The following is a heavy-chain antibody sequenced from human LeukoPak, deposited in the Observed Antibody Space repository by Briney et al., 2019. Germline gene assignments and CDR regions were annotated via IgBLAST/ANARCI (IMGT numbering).Heavy chain of an antibody. D-gene: IGHD3-22*01. CDR2: IKTDGSEK. Sequence: GGSLRLSCEGSGFTFSNYWMGWVRQAPGKGLQWVANIKTDGSEKYYVDSVKGRFTISRDNAKNSLYLQMNSLRAEDTAVYYCARSYDSSGYYYYYMDVWGKGTTVTVSS. V-gene: IGHV3-7*01. J-gene: IGHJ6*03. CDR3: ARSYDSSGYYYYYMDV. CDR1: GFTFSNYW.